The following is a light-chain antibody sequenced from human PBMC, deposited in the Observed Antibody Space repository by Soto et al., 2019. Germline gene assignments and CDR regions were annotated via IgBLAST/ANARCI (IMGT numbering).Light chain of an antibody. Sequence: QSVLTQSPSTSGTPRQRVTISCSGSSSNIGRNYVYWYQQLPGTAPKLLIYRNNQRPSGVPDRFSGSKSGTSASLAISGLRSEDEADYYCAAWDDSLSGQVFGGGTKVTVL. V-gene: IGLV1-47*01. CDR2: RNN. CDR3: AAWDDSLSGQV. CDR1: SSNIGRNY. J-gene: IGLJ3*02.